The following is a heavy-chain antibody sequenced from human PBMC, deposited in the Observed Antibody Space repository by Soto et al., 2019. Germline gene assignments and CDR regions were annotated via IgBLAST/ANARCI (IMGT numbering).Heavy chain of an antibody. CDR1: GWSFSTYY. Sequence: PSETLSLTCAIYGWSFSTYYWNWIRQPPGKGLEWIGEINHSGNTNYNPSLKSRVTISVDTSKNQFSLKLSSVTAADTAVYYCARGEVVVPAAMGRYYYYYYMDVWGKGTTVTVSS. CDR2: INHSGNT. J-gene: IGHJ6*03. CDR3: ARGEVVVPAAMGRYYYYYYMDV. D-gene: IGHD2-2*01. V-gene: IGHV4-34*01.